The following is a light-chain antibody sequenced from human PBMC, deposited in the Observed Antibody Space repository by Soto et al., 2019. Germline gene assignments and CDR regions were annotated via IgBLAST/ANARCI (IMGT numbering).Light chain of an antibody. Sequence: ETVVTQSPGTLSLSPGERATLSCRASQSVSNNYLAWYQQKPGQAPRLLIYGASNRATGIPDRFSGSGSGADFTLTISRLEPEVFAVYYCQQYGSSGTVGQVTKVDIK. CDR1: QSVSNNY. J-gene: IGKJ1*01. CDR2: GAS. V-gene: IGKV3-20*01. CDR3: QQYGSSGT.